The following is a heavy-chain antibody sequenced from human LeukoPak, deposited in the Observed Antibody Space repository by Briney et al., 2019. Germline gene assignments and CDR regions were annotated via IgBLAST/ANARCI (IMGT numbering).Heavy chain of an antibody. CDR2: ISYDGSNK. V-gene: IGHV3-30*03. Sequence: GGSLRLSCAASGFTFSSYGMHWVRQAPGKGLEWVAVISYDGSNKYYADSVKGRFTISRDNSKNTLYLQMNSLRAEDTAVYYCARDSEYYGSGSYYKRPYYMDVWGKGTTVTVSS. CDR1: GFTFSSYG. J-gene: IGHJ6*03. CDR3: ARDSEYYGSGSYYKRPYYMDV. D-gene: IGHD3-10*01.